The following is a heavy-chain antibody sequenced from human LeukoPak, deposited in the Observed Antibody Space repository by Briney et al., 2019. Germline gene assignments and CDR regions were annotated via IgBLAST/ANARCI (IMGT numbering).Heavy chain of an antibody. Sequence: GGSLRLSCAASGFTFSSYAMGWVRQAPGKGLVWVSRINSDGSSTSYADSVKGRFTISRDNAKNTLYLQMNSLRAEDTAAYYCARALAVAGTGGYYWGQGTLVTVSS. CDR3: ARALAVAGTGGYY. CDR2: INSDGSST. D-gene: IGHD6-19*01. V-gene: IGHV3-74*01. CDR1: GFTFSSYA. J-gene: IGHJ4*02.